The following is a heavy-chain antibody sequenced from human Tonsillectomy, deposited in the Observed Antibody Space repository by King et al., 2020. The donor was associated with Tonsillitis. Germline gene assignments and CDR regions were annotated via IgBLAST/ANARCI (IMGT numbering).Heavy chain of an antibody. J-gene: IGHJ4*02. CDR3: ARATTSYDGSTGYPLIDY. CDR1: GGSISPYY. Sequence: VQLQESGPGLVKPSETLSLTCTVSGGSISPYYWTWIRQPPGEGLEWIAYLYHSGSPNSNPSLNSRVTISLDKAKNHLSPRLSSVTAADTAVYYCARATTSYDGSTGYPLIDYWGRGTLVTVSS. V-gene: IGHV4-59*01. CDR2: LYHSGSP. D-gene: IGHD3-22*01.